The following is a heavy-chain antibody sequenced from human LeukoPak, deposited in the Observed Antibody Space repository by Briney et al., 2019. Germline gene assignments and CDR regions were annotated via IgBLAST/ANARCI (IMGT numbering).Heavy chain of an antibody. CDR2: IYPGDSDT. D-gene: IGHD3-22*01. J-gene: IGHJ3*02. CDR1: GSSFTSYW. CDR3: ARQDYYDSSGYLTDAFDI. V-gene: IGHV5-51*01. Sequence: HGESLKISCKGSGSSFTSYWIGWVRQMPGKGLEWMGIIYPGDSDTRYSPSFQGQVTISADKSISTAYLQWSSLKASDTAMYYCARQDYYDSSGYLTDAFDIWGQGTMVTVSS.